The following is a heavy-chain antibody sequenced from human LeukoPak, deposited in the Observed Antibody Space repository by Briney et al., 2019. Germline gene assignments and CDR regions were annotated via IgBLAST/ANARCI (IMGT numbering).Heavy chain of an antibody. V-gene: IGHV5-51*01. CDR3: ARSRVGGIAAAGTDYYYMGV. J-gene: IGHJ6*03. Sequence: GESLKISCKGSGYSFTSYWIGWVRQMPGKGLEWMGIIYPGDSDTRYSPSFQGQVTISADKSISTAYLQWSSLKASDTAMYYCARSRVGGIAAAGTDYYYMGVWGKGTTVTVSS. CDR1: GYSFTSYW. CDR2: IYPGDSDT. D-gene: IGHD6-13*01.